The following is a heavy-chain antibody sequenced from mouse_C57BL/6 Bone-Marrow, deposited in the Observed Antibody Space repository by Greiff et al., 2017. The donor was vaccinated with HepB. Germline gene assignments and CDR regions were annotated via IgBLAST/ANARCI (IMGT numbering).Heavy chain of an antibody. J-gene: IGHJ3*01. CDR2: ISYDGSN. Sequence: DVHLVESGPGLVKPSQSLSLTCSVTGYSITSGYYWNWIRQFPGNKLEWMGYISYDGSNNYNPSLKNRISITRDTSKNQFFLKLNSVTTEDTATYYCARDDQAWFAYWGQGTLVTVSA. CDR3: ARDDQAWFAY. CDR1: GYSITSGYY. V-gene: IGHV3-6*01.